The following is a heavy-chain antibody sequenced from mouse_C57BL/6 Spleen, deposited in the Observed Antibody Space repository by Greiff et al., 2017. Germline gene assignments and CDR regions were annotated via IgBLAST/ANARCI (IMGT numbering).Heavy chain of an antibody. Sequence: EVKLMESGGGLVKPGGSLKLSCAASGFTFSDYGMHWVRQAPEKGLEWVAYISSGSSTIYYADTVKGRFTISRDNAKNTLFLQMTSLRSEDTAMYYCARGQRRLRGFAYWGQGTLVTVSA. J-gene: IGHJ3*01. CDR3: ARGQRRLRGFAY. D-gene: IGHD3-2*02. V-gene: IGHV5-17*01. CDR1: GFTFSDYG. CDR2: ISSGSSTI.